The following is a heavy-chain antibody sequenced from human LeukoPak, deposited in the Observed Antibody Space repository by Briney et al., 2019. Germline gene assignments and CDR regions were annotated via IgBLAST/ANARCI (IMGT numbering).Heavy chain of an antibody. J-gene: IGHJ6*03. CDR3: ARFSYSSGWPYYYYYYMDV. Sequence: SETLSLTCTVSGASISSYYWSWIRQPPGKGLEWIGRIYTSAIISGNTNYNPSLKSRVNISVDTSKNQFSLKLSSVTAADTAVYYCARFSYSSGWPYYYYYYMDVWGKGTTVTVSS. D-gene: IGHD6-19*01. V-gene: IGHV4-4*07. CDR2: IYTSAIISGNT. CDR1: GASISSYY.